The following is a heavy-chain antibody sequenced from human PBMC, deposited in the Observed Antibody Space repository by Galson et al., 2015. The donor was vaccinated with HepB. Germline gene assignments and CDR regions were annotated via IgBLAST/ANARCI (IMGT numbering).Heavy chain of an antibody. CDR3: ARGTRSWSGPFED. Sequence: SLRLSXXXSGFTFXDYYMNWIRQAPGKGLEWVSHLSSTSTYTNYADSVKGRFTISRDNAKNSLYLQMNSLRAQDTAVYYCARGTRSWSGPFEDWGLGTLVTVSS. D-gene: IGHD3-3*01. J-gene: IGHJ4*02. CDR2: LSSTSTYT. CDR1: GFTFXDYY. V-gene: IGHV3-11*05.